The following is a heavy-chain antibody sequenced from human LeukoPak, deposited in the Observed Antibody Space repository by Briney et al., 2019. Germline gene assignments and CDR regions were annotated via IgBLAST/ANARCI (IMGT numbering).Heavy chain of an antibody. J-gene: IGHJ4*02. CDR1: GGSISSSNW. D-gene: IGHD3-22*01. CDR2: IYHSGST. V-gene: IGHV4-4*02. Sequence: SETLSLTCAVSGGSISSSNWWSWVRPPPGKGLEWIGEIYHSGSTNYNPSLKSRVAISVDKSKNQFSLKLSSVTAADTAVYYCAREGVYYDSSGYYGYYFDYWGQGTLVTVSS. CDR3: AREGVYYDSSGYYGYYFDY.